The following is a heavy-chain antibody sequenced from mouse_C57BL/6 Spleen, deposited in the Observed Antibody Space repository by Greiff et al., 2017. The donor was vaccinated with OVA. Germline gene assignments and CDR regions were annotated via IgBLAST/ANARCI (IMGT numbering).Heavy chain of an antibody. D-gene: IGHD2-5*01. CDR2: INPYNGGT. Sequence: EVQLQQSGPVLVKPGASVKMSCKASGYTFTDYYMNWVKQSHGKSLEWIGVINPYNGGTSYNQKFKGKATLTVDKSSSTAYMELNSLTSEDSAVYYCARFYYSNYYYAMDYWGQGTSVTVSS. CDR1: GYTFTDYY. J-gene: IGHJ4*01. V-gene: IGHV1-19*01. CDR3: ARFYYSNYYYAMDY.